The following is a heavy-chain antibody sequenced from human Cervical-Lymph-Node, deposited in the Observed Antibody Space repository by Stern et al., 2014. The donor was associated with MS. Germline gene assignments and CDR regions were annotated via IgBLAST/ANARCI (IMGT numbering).Heavy chain of an antibody. CDR2: ITNVGSP. CDR1: GFTVSRAY. J-gene: IGHJ4*02. D-gene: IGHD1-1*01. V-gene: IGHV3-53*01. Sequence: EVQLVQSGGGVIQPGGSLRLSCKASGFTVSRAYMTWVRQAPGKGLEWVSLITNVGSPFYTDSVKGRFTISRDDSKNTVYLHMTSLRAEDTAMYYCARDTSSPERSDWWGQGTLVTVSS. CDR3: ARDTSSPERSDW.